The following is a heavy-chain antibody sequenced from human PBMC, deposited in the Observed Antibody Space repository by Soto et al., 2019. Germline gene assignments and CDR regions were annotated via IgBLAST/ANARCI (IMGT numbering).Heavy chain of an antibody. CDR2: ISGSGGST. J-gene: IGHJ4*02. D-gene: IGHD6-13*01. Sequence: LRLSCAASGFTFSSYAMSWVRQAPGKGLEWVSAISGSGGSTYYADSVKGRFTISRDNSKNTLYLQMNSLRAEDTAVYYCAIRKEQQLGFDYWGQGTLVTVSS. V-gene: IGHV3-23*01. CDR1: GFTFSSYA. CDR3: AIRKEQQLGFDY.